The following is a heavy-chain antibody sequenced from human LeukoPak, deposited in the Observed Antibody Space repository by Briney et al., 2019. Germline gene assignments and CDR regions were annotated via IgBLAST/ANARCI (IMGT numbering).Heavy chain of an antibody. CDR3: ARELTYSGYPPNEWNWFDP. V-gene: IGHV4-34*01. D-gene: IGHD3-22*01. J-gene: IGHJ5*02. CDR2: ISHSGST. Sequence: SETLSLTCAVYGGSFSDYFWSWIRQPPGKGLEWIGEISHSGSTTYNPSLRSRVTISGDTSKKQFSLKLSSVTAADTAVYYCARELTYSGYPPNEWNWFDPWGQGTLVTVSS. CDR1: GGSFSDYF.